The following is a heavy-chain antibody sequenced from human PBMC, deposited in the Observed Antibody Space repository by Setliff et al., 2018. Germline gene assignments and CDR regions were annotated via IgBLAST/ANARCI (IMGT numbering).Heavy chain of an antibody. CDR2: TTPIFTTA. D-gene: IGHD5-18*01. CDR3: ARSPFPVDTVMVTTFDS. CDR1: RGTFSNYA. J-gene: IGHJ4*02. Sequence: SVKVSCKTSRGTFSNYAISWVRQAPGQGLEWMGGTTPIFTTANYAQKFQGRVTITADESTSTAYMELSSLKSEDTAVYYCARSPFPVDTVMVTTFDSWGQGTLVTVSS. V-gene: IGHV1-69*13.